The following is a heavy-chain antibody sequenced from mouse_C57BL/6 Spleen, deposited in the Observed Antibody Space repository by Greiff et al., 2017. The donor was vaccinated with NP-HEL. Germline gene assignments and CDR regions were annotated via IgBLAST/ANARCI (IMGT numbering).Heavy chain of an antibody. CDR1: GYSITSGYY. CDR2: ISYDGSN. Sequence: EVQLQQAGPGLVKPSQSLSLTRSVTGYSITSGYYWNWIRQFPGNKLEWMGYISYDGSNNYNPSLKNRISITRDTSKNQFFLKLNSVTTEDTATYYCARNWELAYWGQGTLVTVSA. J-gene: IGHJ3*01. D-gene: IGHD4-1*01. CDR3: ARNWELAY. V-gene: IGHV3-6*01.